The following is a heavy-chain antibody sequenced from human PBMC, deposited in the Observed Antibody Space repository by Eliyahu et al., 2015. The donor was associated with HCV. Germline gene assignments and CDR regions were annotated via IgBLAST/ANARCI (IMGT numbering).Heavy chain of an antibody. V-gene: IGHV4-59*01. Sequence: QVQLQESGPGLVKPSESLSLACXVSGGSXTXYXWSWXRQPPGXGLEWXGXIHYSGSTNYNPSLKSRVTISVDTSKNQFSLNLTSVTAADTAIYYCASGGGGIAVTGTGGWFDPWGQGTLVTVSS. CDR2: IHYSGST. CDR3: ASGGGGIAVTGTGGWFDP. J-gene: IGHJ5*02. D-gene: IGHD6-19*01. CDR1: GGSXTXYX.